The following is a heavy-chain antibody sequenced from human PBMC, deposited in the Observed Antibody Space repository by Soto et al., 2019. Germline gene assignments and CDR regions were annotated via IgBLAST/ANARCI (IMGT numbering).Heavy chain of an antibody. J-gene: IGHJ5*02. D-gene: IGHD2-15*01. Sequence: QVQLQESGPGLVKPSETLSLTCTVSGGSISSYYWSWIRQPPGKGLEWIGYIYYSGSTNYNPSLTSRVTISVDTSKNQFSLKLSSVTAADTAVYYCARGYCSGGSCYSRDNWFDPWGQGTLVTVSS. CDR3: ARGYCSGGSCYSRDNWFDP. CDR2: IYYSGST. V-gene: IGHV4-59*01. CDR1: GGSISSYY.